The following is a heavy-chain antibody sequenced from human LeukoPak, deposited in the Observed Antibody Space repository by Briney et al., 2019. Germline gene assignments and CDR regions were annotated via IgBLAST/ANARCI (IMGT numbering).Heavy chain of an antibody. J-gene: IGHJ4*02. CDR2: IYYSGST. CDR1: GGSISSYY. CDR3: ARQRGSGTSAFDY. Sequence: SGTLSLTCTVSGGSISSYYWSWIRQPPGKGLEWIGYIYYSGSTNYNPSLKSRVTISVDTSKNQFSLKLSSVTAADTAVYYCARQRGSGTSAFDYWGQGTLVTVSS. D-gene: IGHD1-26*01. V-gene: IGHV4-59*08.